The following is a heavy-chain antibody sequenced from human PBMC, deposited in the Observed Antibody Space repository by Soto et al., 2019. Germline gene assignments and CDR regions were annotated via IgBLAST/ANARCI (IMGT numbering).Heavy chain of an antibody. V-gene: IGHV5-51*01. J-gene: IGHJ4*02. CDR2: IYPGDSDT. CDR1: GYSFTSYW. CDR3: ARRPIRGDYADY. D-gene: IGHD4-17*01. Sequence: GESLNIYCKGSGYSFTSYWIVWVRQMPGKGLEWMGIIYPGDSDTRYSPSFQGQVTISADKSISTAYLQWSSLKSSDTAMYYCARRPIRGDYADYWGQGTMVTVSS.